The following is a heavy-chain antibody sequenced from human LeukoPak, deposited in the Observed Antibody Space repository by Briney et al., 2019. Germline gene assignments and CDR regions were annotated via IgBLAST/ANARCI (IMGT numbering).Heavy chain of an antibody. D-gene: IGHD3-10*01. CDR3: AKDPRRNYCGSGSYYGWFDP. CDR1: GFTFSSYG. J-gene: IGHJ5*02. V-gene: IGHV3-30*18. Sequence: GGSLRLSCAASGFTFSSYGMHWVRQAPGKGLEWVAVISYDGSNKYYADSVKGRFTISRDNSKNTLYLQMNSLRAEDTAVYYCAKDPRRNYCGSGSYYGWFDPWGQGTLVTVSS. CDR2: ISYDGSNK.